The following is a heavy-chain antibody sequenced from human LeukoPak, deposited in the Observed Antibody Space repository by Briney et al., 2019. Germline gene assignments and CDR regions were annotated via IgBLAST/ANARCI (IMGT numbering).Heavy chain of an antibody. CDR3: ANVLAVADLNFDY. J-gene: IGHJ4*02. CDR1: GFTFSSYA. CDR2: ISGSGGST. D-gene: IGHD6-19*01. V-gene: IGHV3-23*01. Sequence: GGSLRLSCAASGFTFSSYAMSWVRQAPGKGLEWVSAISGSGGSTYYADSVKGRFTISRDNSKNTLYPQMNSLRAADTAVYYCANVLAVADLNFDYWGQGTLVTVSS.